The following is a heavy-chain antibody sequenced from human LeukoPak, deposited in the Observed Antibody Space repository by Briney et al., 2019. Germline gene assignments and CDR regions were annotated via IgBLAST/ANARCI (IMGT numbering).Heavy chain of an antibody. D-gene: IGHD3-10*01. J-gene: IGHJ3*02. CDR2: ISSSGSTI. CDR1: GFTFSDYY. V-gene: IGHV3-11*01. CDR3: AREGRYYYGSGSHSVDAFDI. Sequence: PGGSLRLSCAASGFTFSDYYMSWIRQAPGKGLEWVSYISSSGSTIYYADSVKDRFTISRDNAKNSLYLQMNSLRAEDTAVYYCAREGRYYYGSGSHSVDAFDIWGQGTMVTVSS.